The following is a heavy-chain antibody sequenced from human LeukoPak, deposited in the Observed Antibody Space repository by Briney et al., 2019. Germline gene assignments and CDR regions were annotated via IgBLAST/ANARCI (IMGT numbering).Heavy chain of an antibody. CDR3: ARLYCSGGSCYYYFDY. D-gene: IGHD2-15*01. J-gene: IGHJ4*02. Sequence: GGSLRLSCAASGFTFSSYSMNWVRQAPGKGLEWVSSISSSSSYIYYADSVKGRFTISRDNAKNSLYLQMNSLRAEDTAVYYCARLYCSGGSCYYYFDYWGQGTLVTVSS. CDR2: ISSSSSYI. V-gene: IGHV3-21*01. CDR1: GFTFSSYS.